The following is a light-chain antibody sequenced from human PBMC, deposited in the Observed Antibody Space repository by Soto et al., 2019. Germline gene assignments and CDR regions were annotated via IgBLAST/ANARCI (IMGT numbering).Light chain of an antibody. CDR3: SSYTRSSTSYV. V-gene: IGLV2-14*01. Sequence: QSALTQPASVSGSPGQSITISCTGTSSDVGGYNYVSWYQQHPGKAPKLMIYEVSNRPSRVSNRFSGSKSGSTASLTISGLQAEDEADYYCSSYTRSSTSYVFGTGTKLTVL. J-gene: IGLJ1*01. CDR1: SSDVGGYNY. CDR2: EVS.